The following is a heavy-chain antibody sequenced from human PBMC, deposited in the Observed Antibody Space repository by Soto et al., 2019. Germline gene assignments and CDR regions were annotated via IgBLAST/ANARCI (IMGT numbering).Heavy chain of an antibody. CDR2: VYISGST. D-gene: IGHD4-17*01. Sequence: QVQLQESGPGLVKPSETLSLTCTVSGGSIGTHYWNWIRQPAGKGLEWIGRVYISGSTDYNPSVKSRVCLSVDTSKNHFSLRLTSVTAANTAVYYCARDPRVTTVTGDAFDIWGQGIMVIVSS. V-gene: IGHV4-4*07. CDR3: ARDPRVTTVTGDAFDI. J-gene: IGHJ3*02. CDR1: GGSIGTHY.